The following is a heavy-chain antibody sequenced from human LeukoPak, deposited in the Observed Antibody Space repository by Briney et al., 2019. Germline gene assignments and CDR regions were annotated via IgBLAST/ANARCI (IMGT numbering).Heavy chain of an antibody. CDR1: GFTFSSHW. Sequence: GGSLRLSCAASGFTFSSHWMHWVRQAPGKGLVWVSRINRDGNGPKYADSVKGRFTISRDNAENTLYLQMNSLRAEDTAVYYCAREYYDFWSGYYTGRAFDYWGQGTLVTVSS. CDR2: INRDGNGP. J-gene: IGHJ4*02. CDR3: AREYYDFWSGYYTGRAFDY. V-gene: IGHV3-74*03. D-gene: IGHD3-3*01.